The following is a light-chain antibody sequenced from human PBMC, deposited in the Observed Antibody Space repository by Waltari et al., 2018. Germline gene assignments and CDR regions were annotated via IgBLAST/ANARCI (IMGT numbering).Light chain of an antibody. J-gene: IGKJ1*01. CDR1: QGIRND. V-gene: IGKV1-17*01. CDR2: AAS. Sequence: DIQMTQSPSSLSTSVRDRVTITYRASQGIRNDLGWHQQKPGKAPRRLIYAASSLQSGVPSRFSGSGSGTEFTLTISSLQAEDVAVYYCQQYHSTPRGTFGQGTKVEIK. CDR3: QQYHSTPRGT.